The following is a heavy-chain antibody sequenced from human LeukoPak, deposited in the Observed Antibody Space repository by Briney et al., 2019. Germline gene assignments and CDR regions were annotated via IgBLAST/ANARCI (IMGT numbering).Heavy chain of an antibody. V-gene: IGHV3-66*01. CDR1: GFTVSSNY. J-gene: IGHJ4*02. D-gene: IGHD3-22*01. Sequence: KPGGSLRLSCAASGFTVSSNYMSWVRQAPGKGLEWVSVIYTGGSTHYADSVKGRFTISRDNSKNTLYLQMNSLRAEDTAVYYCARLWDDSRESDYYFDYWGQGTLLTVSS. CDR3: ARLWDDSRESDYYFDY. CDR2: IYTGGST.